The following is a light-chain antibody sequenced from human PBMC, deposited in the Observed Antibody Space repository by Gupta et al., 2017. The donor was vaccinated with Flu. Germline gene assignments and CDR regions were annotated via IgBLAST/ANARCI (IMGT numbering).Light chain of an antibody. CDR3: QQEDNLPVT. J-gene: IGKJ4*01. CDR1: QDISNY. CDR2: DAS. Sequence: PSSLSASVGDRVTITCQASQDISNYLNWYQQKPGKAPKLLIYDASNLETGVPSRFSGSGSGTDFTFTISSLQPEDIATYYCQQEDNLPVTFGRGTKVEIK. V-gene: IGKV1-33*01.